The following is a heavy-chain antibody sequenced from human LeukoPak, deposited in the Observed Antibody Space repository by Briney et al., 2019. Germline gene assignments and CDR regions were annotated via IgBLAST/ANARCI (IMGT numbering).Heavy chain of an antibody. D-gene: IGHD3-3*01. J-gene: IGHJ3*02. CDR2: IYTSGST. CDR1: GGSISSYY. CDR3: ARTSWYYDFWSGYPPWAFDI. V-gene: IGHV4-4*07. Sequence: SETPSLTCTVSGGSISSYYWSWIRQPAGKGLEWIGRIYTSGSTNYNPSLKSRVTMSVDTSKNQFSLKLSSVTAADTAVYYCARTSWYYDFWSGYPPWAFDIWGQGTMVTVSS.